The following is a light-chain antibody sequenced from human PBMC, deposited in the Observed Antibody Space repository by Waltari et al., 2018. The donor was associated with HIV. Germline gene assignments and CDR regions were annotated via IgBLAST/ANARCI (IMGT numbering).Light chain of an antibody. CDR3: QQYNSDST. J-gene: IGKJ1*01. CDR1: QNINSC. CDR2: KAS. V-gene: IGKV1-5*03. Sequence: DIQMTQSPSTLSASVGDRVTITCRASQNINSCVAWYQQKPGKAPKLLIYKASSLESGVPSRFSGSKSGTEFTLTISSLQPDDFATYYCQQYNSDSTFGQGTKVEIK.